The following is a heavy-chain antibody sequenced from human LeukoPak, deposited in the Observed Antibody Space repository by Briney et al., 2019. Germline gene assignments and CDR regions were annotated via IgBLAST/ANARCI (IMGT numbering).Heavy chain of an antibody. D-gene: IGHD4-17*01. Sequence: SETLSLTCAVSDDSFSSHYWTWIRQPPGKGLEWIGYISYIGSTNYNPSLKSRVTISIDTSKNQFSLRLTSVTAADTAVYYCARDLVTVTKGFDIWGQGTMVSVSS. CDR1: DDSFSSHY. V-gene: IGHV4-59*11. J-gene: IGHJ3*02. CDR3: ARDLVTVTKGFDI. CDR2: ISYIGST.